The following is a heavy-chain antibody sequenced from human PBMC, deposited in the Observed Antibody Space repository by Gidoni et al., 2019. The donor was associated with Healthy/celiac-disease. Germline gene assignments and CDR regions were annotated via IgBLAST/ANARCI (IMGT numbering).Heavy chain of an antibody. J-gene: IGHJ6*03. D-gene: IGHD5-18*01. Sequence: QVQLVESGGGVVQPGRSLRLSCAASGFTFSSYGMHWVRQAPGKGLEWVAVISYEGSNKYYADSVKGRFTISRDNSKNTLYLQMNSLRAEDTAVYYCAKDDVDTAMAGNYYYYYMDVWGKGTTVTVSS. CDR3: AKDDVDTAMAGNYYYYYMDV. V-gene: IGHV3-30*18. CDR2: ISYEGSNK. CDR1: GFTFSSYG.